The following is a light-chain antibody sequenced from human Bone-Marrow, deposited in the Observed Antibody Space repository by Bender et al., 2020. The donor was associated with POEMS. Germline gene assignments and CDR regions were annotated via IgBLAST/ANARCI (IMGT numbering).Light chain of an antibody. J-gene: IGLJ3*02. CDR1: KLGESY. V-gene: IGLV3-1*01. CDR3: CSYASGSTSGV. Sequence: SFELTQPPSVSLSPGQTATITCSADKLGESYYSWFQQRPGQSPVLIIYEDTQRPSGIPDRFSGSESGNAASLTISGLQAGDVAEYDCCSYASGSTSGVFGGGTKLTVL. CDR2: EDT.